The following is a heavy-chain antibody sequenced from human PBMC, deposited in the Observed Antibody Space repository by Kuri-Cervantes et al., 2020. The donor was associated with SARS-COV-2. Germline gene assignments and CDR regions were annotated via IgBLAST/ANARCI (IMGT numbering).Heavy chain of an antibody. CDR2: INHSGST. CDR1: GGSFSGYY. Sequence: GSLRLSCAVYGGSFSGYYWSWIRQPPGKGLEWIGEINHSGSTNYNPSLKSRVTISVDTSKNQFPLKLSSVTAADTAVYYCARGEGIVLVVYALAFDIWGQGTMVTVSS. CDR3: ARGEGIVLVVYALAFDI. V-gene: IGHV4-34*01. J-gene: IGHJ3*02. D-gene: IGHD2-8*02.